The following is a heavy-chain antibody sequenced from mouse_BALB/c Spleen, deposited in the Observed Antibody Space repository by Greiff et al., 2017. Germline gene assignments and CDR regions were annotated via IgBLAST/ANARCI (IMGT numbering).Heavy chain of an antibody. CDR2: ISNLAYSI. CDR1: GFTFSDYG. CDR3: ARTGDYGDFDV. Sequence: EVKVVESGGGLVQPGGSRKLSCAASGFTFSDYGMAWVRQAPGKGPEWVAFISNLAYSIYYADTVTGRFTISRENAKNTLYLEMSSLRSEDTAMYYCARTGDYGDFDVWGAGTTVTVSS. V-gene: IGHV5-15*02. J-gene: IGHJ1*01.